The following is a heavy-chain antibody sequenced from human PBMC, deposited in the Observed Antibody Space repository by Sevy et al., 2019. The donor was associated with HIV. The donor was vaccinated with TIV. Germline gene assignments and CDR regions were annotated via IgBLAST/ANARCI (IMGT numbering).Heavy chain of an antibody. Sequence: ASVKVSCKASGYSFTTYRSTWLRQAPGQGLEWMGWISPHNGDTNYVQNLQGRVTMITDTSTSTAYMELRSLRSDDTAVYYCARAYCSGGRCYSLAYWGQGTRVTVSS. CDR3: ARAYCSGGRCYSLAY. CDR2: ISPHNGDT. J-gene: IGHJ4*02. D-gene: IGHD2-15*01. CDR1: GYSFTTYR. V-gene: IGHV1-18*01.